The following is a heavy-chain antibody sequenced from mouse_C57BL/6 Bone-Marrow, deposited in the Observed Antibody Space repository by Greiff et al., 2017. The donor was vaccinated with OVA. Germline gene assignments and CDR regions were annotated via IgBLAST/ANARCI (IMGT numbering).Heavy chain of an antibody. Sequence: QVQLQQPGAELVRPGSSVKLSCKASGYTFTSYWMDWVKQRPGQGLEWIGNIYPSDSETHYNQKFKDKATLTVDKSSSTAYMQLSSLTSEDSAVYYCARGGYYGSSYWYFDVWGTGTTLTVSS. D-gene: IGHD1-1*01. CDR2: IYPSDSET. V-gene: IGHV1-61*01. CDR1: GYTFTSYW. J-gene: IGHJ1*03. CDR3: ARGGYYGSSYWYFDV.